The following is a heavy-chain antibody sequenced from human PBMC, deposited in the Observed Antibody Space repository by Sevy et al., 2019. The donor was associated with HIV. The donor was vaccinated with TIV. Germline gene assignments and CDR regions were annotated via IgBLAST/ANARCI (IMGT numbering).Heavy chain of an antibody. D-gene: IGHD4-17*01. CDR3: SRDPSTTVNLG. CDR1: EFTFSSYW. CDR2: IDSDGTST. Sequence: GGSLRLSCAASEFTFSSYWMHWVRQAPGKGLVWVSRIDSDGTSTSYADSVKGRFTISRDNAKNTLYLQMNSLRAEDTAVYYCSRDPSTTVNLGWGQGTLVTVSS. J-gene: IGHJ4*02. V-gene: IGHV3-74*01.